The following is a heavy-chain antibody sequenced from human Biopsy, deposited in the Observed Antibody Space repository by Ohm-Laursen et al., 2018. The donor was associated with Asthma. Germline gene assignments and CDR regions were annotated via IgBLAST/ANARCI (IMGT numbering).Heavy chain of an antibody. Sequence: SVKVSCKSLGGTFNTYVIGWVRQAPGQGLEWMGGINSVFGTTTYPQKFQDRVTITADDSTSTVYMELNSLRAEDTAVYYCAREGIAVAHFDYWGQGTLVTVSS. CDR3: AREGIAVAHFDY. D-gene: IGHD6-19*01. CDR2: INSVFGTT. V-gene: IGHV1-69*13. J-gene: IGHJ4*02. CDR1: GGTFNTYV.